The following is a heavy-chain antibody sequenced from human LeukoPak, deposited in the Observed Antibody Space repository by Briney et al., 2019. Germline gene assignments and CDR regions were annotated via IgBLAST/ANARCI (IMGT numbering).Heavy chain of an antibody. CDR3: ARPGDCSGISCYGNFDY. CDR1: GGSIGSATGTYY. CDR2: IYTRDST. J-gene: IGHJ4*02. V-gene: IGHV4-61*02. D-gene: IGHD2-2*01. Sequence: PSETLSLTCTVSGGSIGSATGTYYWSWIRQPAGKGLEWIGRIYTRDSTYYNPSLKSRVTISLDTSKNQFSLNLNSVTAADTAVYYCARPGDCSGISCYGNFDYWGQGTLVTVSS.